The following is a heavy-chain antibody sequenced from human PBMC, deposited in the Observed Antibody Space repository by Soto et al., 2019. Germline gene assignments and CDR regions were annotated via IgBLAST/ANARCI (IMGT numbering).Heavy chain of an antibody. CDR2: FDPEDVET. Sequence: ASVKVSCKVSGYTLTELSMHWVRQAPGKGLEWMGGFDPEDVETIYAQKFQGRVTMTEDTSTDTAYMELSSLRSEDTAVYYCATRGYSGHYYMDVWGKGTTVTVSS. CDR3: ATRGYSGHYYMDV. D-gene: IGHD5-12*01. CDR1: GYTLTELS. V-gene: IGHV1-24*01. J-gene: IGHJ6*03.